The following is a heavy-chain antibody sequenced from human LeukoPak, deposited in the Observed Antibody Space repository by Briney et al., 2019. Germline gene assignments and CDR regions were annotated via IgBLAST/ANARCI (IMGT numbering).Heavy chain of an antibody. V-gene: IGHV5-51*01. Sequence: NRGESLKISCKGSGYSFSTYWIVWVRQMPGKGLEWMGIIYPGDSDTRYSPSFQGQVTISADKSISTAYLQWSSLKASDTAMYYCARQKSIADRPGYLYMDVWGKGTTVTVSS. D-gene: IGHD6-6*01. CDR3: ARQKSIADRPGYLYMDV. CDR2: IYPGDSDT. J-gene: IGHJ6*03. CDR1: GYSFSTYW.